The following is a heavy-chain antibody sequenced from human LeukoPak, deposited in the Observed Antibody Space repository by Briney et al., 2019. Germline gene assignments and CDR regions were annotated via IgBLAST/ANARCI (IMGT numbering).Heavy chain of an antibody. Sequence: PGGSLRLSCAASGFTFSDYYMSWIRQAPGEGLEWVSYISSSGSTIYYADSVKGRFTISRDNAKNSLYLQMNSLRAEDTAVYYCARDDCTGGVCFDYWGQGTLVTVSS. V-gene: IGHV3-11*01. J-gene: IGHJ4*02. CDR1: GFTFSDYY. CDR2: ISSSGSTI. CDR3: ARDDCTGGVCFDY. D-gene: IGHD2-8*02.